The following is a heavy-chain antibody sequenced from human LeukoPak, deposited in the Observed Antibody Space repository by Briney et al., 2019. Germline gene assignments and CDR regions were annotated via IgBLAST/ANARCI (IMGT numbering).Heavy chain of an antibody. V-gene: IGHV4-34*01. D-gene: IGHD3-16*01. Sequence: AETLSLTCAVYGGSFSGYYWSWIRQPPGKGLEWIGEINHSGSTNYNPSLKSRVTISVDTSKNQFSLKLSSVTAADTAVYYCARETSQKGAHYMDVWGKGTTVTISS. CDR3: ARETSQKGAHYMDV. CDR1: GGSFSGYY. CDR2: INHSGST. J-gene: IGHJ6*03.